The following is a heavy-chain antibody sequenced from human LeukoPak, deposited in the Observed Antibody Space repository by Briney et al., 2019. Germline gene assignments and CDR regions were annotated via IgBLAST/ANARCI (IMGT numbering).Heavy chain of an antibody. Sequence: MTSGTLSLTCTVSGGSISSNNYYWGWVRQPPGKGLEWIGYICYSGTTYYNPSLKSRVTISVDMSENQFSLKLSSVTAADTAVYYCANYGAGTYRFDPWGQGTLVTVSS. CDR1: GGSISSNNYY. J-gene: IGHJ5*02. CDR3: ANYGAGTYRFDP. CDR2: ICYSGTT. V-gene: IGHV4-31*03. D-gene: IGHD3-10*01.